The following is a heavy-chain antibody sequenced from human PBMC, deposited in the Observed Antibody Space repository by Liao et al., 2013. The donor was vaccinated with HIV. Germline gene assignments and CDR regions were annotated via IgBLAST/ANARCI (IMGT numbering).Heavy chain of an antibody. CDR3: AGGVVVINI. V-gene: IGHV4-34*01. J-gene: IGHJ4*02. CDR1: GGSISSYY. CDR2: INHSGST. Sequence: QVQLQESGPGLVKPSETLSLTCTVSGGSISSYYWSWIRQPPGKGLEWIGEINHSGSTNYNPSLKSRVTISVDTSKNQFSLKLSSVTAADTAVYYCAGGVVVINIWGQGTLVTVSS. D-gene: IGHD3-22*01.